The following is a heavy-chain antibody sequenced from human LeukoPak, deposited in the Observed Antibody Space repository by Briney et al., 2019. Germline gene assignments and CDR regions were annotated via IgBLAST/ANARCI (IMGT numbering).Heavy chain of an antibody. Sequence: GGSLRLSCAASGFTFSSYAMHWVRQAPGKGLEWVAVISYDGSNKYYADSVKGRFTTSRDNSKNTLYLQMNSLRAEDTAVYYCAREDGGSDYWGQGTLVTVSS. CDR2: ISYDGSNK. V-gene: IGHV3-30-3*01. CDR1: GFTFSSYA. D-gene: IGHD4-23*01. J-gene: IGHJ4*02. CDR3: AREDGGSDY.